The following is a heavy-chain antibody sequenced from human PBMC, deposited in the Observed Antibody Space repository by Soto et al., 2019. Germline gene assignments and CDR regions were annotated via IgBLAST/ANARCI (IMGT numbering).Heavy chain of an antibody. CDR2: IWYDGSNK. J-gene: IGHJ4*02. CDR1: GFTFSSYG. V-gene: IGHV3-33*01. D-gene: IGHD3-22*01. CDR3: AREGYDSSAAQNYFDY. Sequence: QVQLVESGGGVVQPGRSLRLSCAASGFTFSSYGMHWVRQAPGKGLEWVAVIWYDGSNKYYAESVKGRFTISRDNSNNTLYQQMNSLRAEDTAVYYCAREGYDSSAAQNYFDYWGQGTLVTVSS.